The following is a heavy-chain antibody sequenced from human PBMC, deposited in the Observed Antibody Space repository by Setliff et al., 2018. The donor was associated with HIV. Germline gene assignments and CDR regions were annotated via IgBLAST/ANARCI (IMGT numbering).Heavy chain of an antibody. Sequence: SETLSLTCSISGGSISLYYWNWLRQTPGKGLEWIGYISYTGTTKYNPSLKSRVTISVDTSKNQFSVRLSSVSAADTAVYFCARHVARFDYDTGGYYVSHFDYWGQGTQVTVSS. CDR2: ISYTGTT. CDR1: GGSISLYY. J-gene: IGHJ4*02. V-gene: IGHV4-59*01. D-gene: IGHD3-22*01. CDR3: ARHVARFDYDTGGYYVSHFDY.